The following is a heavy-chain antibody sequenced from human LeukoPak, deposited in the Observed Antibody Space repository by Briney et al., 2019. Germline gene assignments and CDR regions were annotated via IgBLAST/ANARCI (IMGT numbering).Heavy chain of an antibody. J-gene: IGHJ4*02. CDR3: ARHLSYCSSTSCSLYYLDY. V-gene: IGHV4-39*01. CDR1: GDSISSYY. CDR2: IYYSGST. D-gene: IGHD2-2*01. Sequence: PSETLSLTCTVSGDSISSYYWGWIRQPPGKGLEWIGSIYYSGSTYYNPSLKSRVTISVDTSKNQFSLKLSSVTAADTAVYYCARHLSYCSSTSCSLYYLDYWGQGTLVTVSS.